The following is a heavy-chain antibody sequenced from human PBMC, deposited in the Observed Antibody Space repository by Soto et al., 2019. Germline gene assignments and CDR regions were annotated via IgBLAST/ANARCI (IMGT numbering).Heavy chain of an antibody. CDR2: IYPGDSDT. CDR1: GYSFTSYW. V-gene: IGHV5-51*01. CDR3: ARHGSATVVTAGYYYDGMDV. D-gene: IGHD2-15*01. Sequence: GESLKISCKGSGYSFTSYWIGWVRQMPGKGLEWMGIIYPGDSDTRYSPSFQGQVTISADKSISTAYLQWSSLKASDTAMYYCARHGSATVVTAGYYYDGMDVWGQGTTVTGSS. J-gene: IGHJ6*02.